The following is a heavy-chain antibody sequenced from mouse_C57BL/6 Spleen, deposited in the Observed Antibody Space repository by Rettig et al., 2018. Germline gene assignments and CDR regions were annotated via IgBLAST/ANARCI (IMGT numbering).Heavy chain of an antibody. J-gene: IGHJ1*03. Sequence: INWVKQRPGQGLEWIGWIYPRDGSTKYNEKFKGKATLTVDTSSSTAFMELHSLTSEDSAVYFCAIIHYDYDETGYWYFDVWGTGTTVTVSS. D-gene: IGHD2-4*01. CDR3: AIIHYDYDETGYWYFDV. V-gene: IGHV1-85*01. CDR2: IYPRDGST.